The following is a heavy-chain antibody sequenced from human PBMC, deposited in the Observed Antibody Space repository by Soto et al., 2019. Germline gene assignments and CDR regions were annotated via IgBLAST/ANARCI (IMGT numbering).Heavy chain of an antibody. V-gene: IGHV1-3*01. CDR1: GYTFTSYA. Sequence: ASVKVSCKASGYTFTSYAMHWVRQAPGQRLEWMGWINAGNGNTKYSQKFQGRVTITRDTSASTAYMELSSLRSEDTAVYYCATSYSSGWYHGDYFDYWGQGTLVTVSS. D-gene: IGHD6-19*01. CDR2: INAGNGNT. J-gene: IGHJ4*02. CDR3: ATSYSSGWYHGDYFDY.